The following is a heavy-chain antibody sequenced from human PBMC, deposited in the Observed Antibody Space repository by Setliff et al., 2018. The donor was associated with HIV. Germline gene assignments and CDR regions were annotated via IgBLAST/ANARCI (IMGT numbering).Heavy chain of an antibody. D-gene: IGHD3-10*01. Sequence: SETLSLTCTASGGSYSSTFHYWVWIRQPPGKGLEWVGSIYHDGNTYYNPSLASRVTISADTSETHFSLRLASATAADTGVYFCARRDLTSVPARGRWTLVTVSS. J-gene: IGHJ1*01. V-gene: IGHV4-39*02. CDR1: GGSYSSTFHY. CDR2: IYHDGNT. CDR3: ARRDLTSVPA.